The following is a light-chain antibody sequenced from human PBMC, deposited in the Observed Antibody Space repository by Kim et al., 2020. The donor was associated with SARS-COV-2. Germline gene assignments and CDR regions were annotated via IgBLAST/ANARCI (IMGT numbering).Light chain of an antibody. CDR1: KLGDKY. V-gene: IGLV3-1*01. Sequence: SYELTQPPSVSVSPGQTASITCSGDKLGDKYACWYQQKPGQSPVLVIYQDSKRPSGIPERFSGSNSGNTATLTISGTQAMDEADYYCQAWDISTYWVFGGGTKLTVL. CDR2: QDS. J-gene: IGLJ3*02. CDR3: QAWDISTYWV.